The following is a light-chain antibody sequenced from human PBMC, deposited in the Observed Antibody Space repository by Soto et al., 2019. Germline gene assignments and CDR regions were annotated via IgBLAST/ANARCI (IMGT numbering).Light chain of an antibody. CDR3: QQSYSTLVT. V-gene: IGKV1-39*01. CDR1: QSISSY. J-gene: IGKJ3*01. Sequence: DIQMTQSPSSLSASVGDRVTITCRASQSISSYLNWYQQKPGKAPKLLIYAASSLQSRVPSRFSGSGSGTDFTLTISSLQPEDFATYYCQQSYSTLVTFGPGTKVDIK. CDR2: AAS.